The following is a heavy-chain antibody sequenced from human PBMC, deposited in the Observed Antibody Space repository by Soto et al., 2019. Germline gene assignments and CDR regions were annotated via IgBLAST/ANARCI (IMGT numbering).Heavy chain of an antibody. CDR1: GGSIGSHY. CDR3: ARSKLGAAKFDS. Sequence: SETLSLTCTVSGGSIGSHYWSWIRQPPGKGVEWIGRIHFSGTANYSPSLQSRVTISIDTSKNQFSPKIHSVTAADTAVYFCARSKLGAAKFDSWCLGTRVT. J-gene: IGHJ4*02. V-gene: IGHV4-4*07. D-gene: IGHD1-26*01. CDR2: IHFSGTA.